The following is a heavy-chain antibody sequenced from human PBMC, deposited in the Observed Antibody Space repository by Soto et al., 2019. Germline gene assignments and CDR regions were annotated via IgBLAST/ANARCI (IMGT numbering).Heavy chain of an antibody. J-gene: IGHJ5*02. CDR1: GFTFSSYS. CDR3: ARGQYSGWSRPPNNWFDP. D-gene: IGHD6-19*01. CDR2: ISSSSSYI. V-gene: IGHV3-21*01. Sequence: PGGSLRLSCAASGFTFSSYSMNWVRQAPGKGLEWVSSISSSSSYIYYADSVKGRFTISRDNAKNSLYLQMNSLRAEDTAVYYCARGQYSGWSRPPNNWFDPWGQGTLVTVSS.